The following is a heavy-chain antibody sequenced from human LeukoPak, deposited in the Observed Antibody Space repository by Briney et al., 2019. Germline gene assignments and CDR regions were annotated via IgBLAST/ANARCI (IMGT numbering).Heavy chain of an antibody. V-gene: IGHV4-59*01. CDR1: GGSISSYY. CDR2: IYYSGST. D-gene: IGHD6-6*01. Sequence: PSETLSLTCTVSGGSISSYYWSWIRQPPGKGLEWIGYIYYSGSTNYNPSLKSRVTISVDTSKNQFSLKLSSVTAADTAVYYCARRHVQYTSSSDPYYFDYWGQGTLVTVSS. CDR3: ARRHVQYTSSSDPYYFDY. J-gene: IGHJ4*02.